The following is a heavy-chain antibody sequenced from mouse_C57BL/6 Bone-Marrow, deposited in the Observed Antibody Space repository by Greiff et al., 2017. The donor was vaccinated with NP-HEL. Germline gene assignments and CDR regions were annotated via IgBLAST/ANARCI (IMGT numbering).Heavy chain of an antibody. D-gene: IGHD2-3*01. CDR3: AREGARWLLWYFDV. CDR1: GYTFTSYW. CDR2: INPSNGGT. Sequence: QVQLQQPGTELVKPGASVKLSCKASGYTFTSYWMHWVKQRPGQGLEWIGNINPSNGGTNYNEKFKSKATLTVDKSSSTANMQLSSLTSEDSAVYYCAREGARWLLWYFDVWGTGTTVTVSS. V-gene: IGHV1-53*01. J-gene: IGHJ1*03.